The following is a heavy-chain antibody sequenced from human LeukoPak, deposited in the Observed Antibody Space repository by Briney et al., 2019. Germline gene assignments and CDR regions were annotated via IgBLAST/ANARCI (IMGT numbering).Heavy chain of an antibody. V-gene: IGHV3-23*01. CDR3: AKSPPRYGSGWYEKFEKVSYYFDY. CDR2: ISGSDGST. J-gene: IGHJ4*02. Sequence: ETLSLTCAVYGGSFSGYYWSWVRQAPGKGLEWVSAISGSDGSTYYANSVKGRFIISRDNSKNTLYLQMNSLRAEDTAVYYCAKSPPRYGSGWYEKFEKVSYYFDYWGQGTLVAVSS. D-gene: IGHD6-19*01. CDR1: GGSFSGYY.